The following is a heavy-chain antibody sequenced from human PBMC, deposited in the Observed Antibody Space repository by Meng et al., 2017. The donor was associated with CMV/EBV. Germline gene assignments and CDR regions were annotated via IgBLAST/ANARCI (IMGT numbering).Heavy chain of an antibody. CDR1: GYTFTSYY. Sequence: ASVKVSCKASGYTFTSYYMHWVRQAPGQGLEWMGIINPSGGSTSYAQKFQGRVTMTRDTSTSTVYMELSSLRSEDTAVYYCARDVYYYDSSGYYIDYWGQGTLVTVSS. D-gene: IGHD3-22*01. CDR2: INPSGGST. CDR3: ARDVYYYDSSGYYIDY. V-gene: IGHV1-46*01. J-gene: IGHJ4*02.